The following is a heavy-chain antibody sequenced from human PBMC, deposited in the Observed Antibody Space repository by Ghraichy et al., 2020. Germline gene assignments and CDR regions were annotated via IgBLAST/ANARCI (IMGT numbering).Heavy chain of an antibody. CDR2: ISAYNGNT. CDR3: ARDDSSGYSDVDDAFDI. J-gene: IGHJ3*02. Sequence: ASVKVSCKASGYTFTSYGISWVRQAPGQGLEWMGWISAYNGNTNYAQKLQGRVTMTTDTSTSTAYMELRSLRSDDTAVYYCARDDSSGYSDVDDAFDIWGQGTMVTVSS. V-gene: IGHV1-18*04. CDR1: GYTFTSYG. D-gene: IGHD3-22*01.